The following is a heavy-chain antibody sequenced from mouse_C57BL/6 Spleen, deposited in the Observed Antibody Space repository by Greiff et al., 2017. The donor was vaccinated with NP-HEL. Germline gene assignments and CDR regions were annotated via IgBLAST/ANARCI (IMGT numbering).Heavy chain of an antibody. D-gene: IGHD1-1*01. Sequence: VQLQQSGPELVKPGASVKISCKASGYAFSSSWMNWVKQRPGKGLEWIGRIYPGDGDTNYNGKFKGKATLTADKSSSTAYMQLSSLTSEDSAVYFCARGTTVVASCDYWGQGTTLTVSS. CDR2: IYPGDGDT. V-gene: IGHV1-82*01. CDR3: ARGTTVVASCDY. CDR1: GYAFSSSW. J-gene: IGHJ2*01.